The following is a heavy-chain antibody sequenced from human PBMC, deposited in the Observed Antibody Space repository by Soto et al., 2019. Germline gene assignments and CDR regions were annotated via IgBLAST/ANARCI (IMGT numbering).Heavy chain of an antibody. CDR3: ARVTAGWEFDY. V-gene: IGHV4-31*03. CDR2: LSYSGTT. Sequence: QVQLQESGPGLVEPSQTLFLTCTVSGGSVSTTYYYWSWIRQHPGKGLEWIGYLSYSGTTYYNPSLKSRVAMAVDTSKNQFSLNLSSVTAADTAVYYCARVTAGWEFDYWGQGTLVTVSS. CDR1: GGSVSTTYYY. D-gene: IGHD6-19*01. J-gene: IGHJ4*02.